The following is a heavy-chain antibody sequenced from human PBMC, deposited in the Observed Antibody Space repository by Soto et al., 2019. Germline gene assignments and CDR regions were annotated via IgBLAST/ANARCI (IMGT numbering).Heavy chain of an antibody. CDR2: ISYDGSNK. J-gene: IGHJ4*02. D-gene: IGHD2-8*01. CDR3: AKPVEMANGHFDY. CDR1: GFTFSSYG. Sequence: GSLRLSCAASGFTFSSYGMHWVRQAPGKGLEWVAVISYDGSNKYYADSVKGRFTISRDNSKNTLYLQMNSLRAEDTAVYYCAKPVEMANGHFDYWGQGTLVTVSS. V-gene: IGHV3-30*18.